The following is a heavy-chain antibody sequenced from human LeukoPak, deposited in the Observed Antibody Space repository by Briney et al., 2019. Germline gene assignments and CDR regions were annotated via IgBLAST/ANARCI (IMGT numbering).Heavy chain of an antibody. CDR3: ARDNYGGYFDL. J-gene: IGHJ2*01. CDR1: GFTFSRYT. V-gene: IGHV3-30*04. Sequence: GGSLRLSCVASGFTFSRYTMQWVRQATGKGVEWVAGTLYDGSNKYYADSVKGRFTNSRDNSKNTLYLQMNSLTTEDTAVYYCARDNYGGYFDLWGRGTLVTVSS. D-gene: IGHD4-23*01. CDR2: TLYDGSNK.